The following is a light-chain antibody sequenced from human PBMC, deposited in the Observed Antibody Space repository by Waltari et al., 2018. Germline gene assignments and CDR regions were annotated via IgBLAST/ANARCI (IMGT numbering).Light chain of an antibody. Sequence: DVVMTQSPLSLPVTLGQPASISCRSSQGLVNSDGNTYLSWFQQRPGQSPRRLIYEVSNRDSGVPDRFSGSGSGTDFTLKISRVEAEDVAVYYCMQATHWSYTFGQGTKLEIK. V-gene: IGKV2-30*01. CDR1: QGLVNSDGNTY. CDR3: MQATHWSYT. CDR2: EVS. J-gene: IGKJ2*01.